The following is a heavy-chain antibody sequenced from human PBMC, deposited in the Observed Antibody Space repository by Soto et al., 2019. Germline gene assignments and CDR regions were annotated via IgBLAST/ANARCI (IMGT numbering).Heavy chain of an antibody. Sequence: PGGSLRLSCAASGFTFSSYGMHWVRQAPGKGLEWVAVISYDGSNKYYADSVKGRFTISRDNSKNTLYLQMNSLRAEDTAVYYCARDLPAATLVMLPIDWFDPWGQGTLVTVSS. J-gene: IGHJ5*02. CDR1: GFTFSSYG. D-gene: IGHD2-15*01. CDR2: ISYDGSNK. CDR3: ARDLPAATLVMLPIDWFDP. V-gene: IGHV3-30*03.